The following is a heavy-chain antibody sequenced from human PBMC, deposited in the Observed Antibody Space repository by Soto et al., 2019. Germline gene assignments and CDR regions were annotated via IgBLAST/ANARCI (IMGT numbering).Heavy chain of an antibody. V-gene: IGHV3-48*01. CDR3: ARARDIVVVVAYLFAY. D-gene: IGHD2-15*01. Sequence: GGSLRLSCAASGFTFGSYSMNWVRQAPGKGLEWVSYISSSSSTIYYADSVKGRFTISRDNAKNSLYLQMNSLRAEDTAVYYCARARDIVVVVAYLFAYWGQGTLVTVSS. CDR1: GFTFGSYS. J-gene: IGHJ4*02. CDR2: ISSSSSTI.